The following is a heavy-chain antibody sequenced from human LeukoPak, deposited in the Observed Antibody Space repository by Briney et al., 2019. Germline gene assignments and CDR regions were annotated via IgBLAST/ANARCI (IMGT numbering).Heavy chain of an antibody. Sequence: ASVKVSCKSSVYTFNNYAMNWVRQAPGQGLEWMGWINTNTGNPTYAQGFTGRFVFSSDTSVRTAHLQISSLKAEDTAVYYCARSNNDGDYLGVGFDYWGQGTLVTVSS. V-gene: IGHV7-4-1*02. D-gene: IGHD4-17*01. CDR3: ARSNNDGDYLGVGFDY. CDR2: INTNTGNP. CDR1: VYTFNNYA. J-gene: IGHJ4*02.